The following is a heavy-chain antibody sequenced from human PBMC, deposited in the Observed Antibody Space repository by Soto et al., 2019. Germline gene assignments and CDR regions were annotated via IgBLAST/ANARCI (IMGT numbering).Heavy chain of an antibody. CDR1: GFTFSTFT. Sequence: SLILSLEPSGFTFSTFTMHYVPQAPVKRLQWVAAISANGENQFYGHSVKGRFIISRDNSWNTVNLLMNSVRVEDTALYYCVRDTADDCRGATRYVPLQHWGQGTLVTVS. V-gene: IGHV3-30*04. D-gene: IGHD2-2*01. CDR3: VRDTADDCRGATRYVPLQH. J-gene: IGHJ1*01. CDR2: ISANGENQ.